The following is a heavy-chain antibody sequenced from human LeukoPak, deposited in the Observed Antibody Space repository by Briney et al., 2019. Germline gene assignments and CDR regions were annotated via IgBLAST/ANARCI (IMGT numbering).Heavy chain of an antibody. D-gene: IGHD6-19*01. CDR1: GYTFTGYY. Sequence: ASVKVSCKASGYTFTGYYMHWVRQAPGQGLECMGWINLNSGGTGYAQRLQGRVTMTRDTSISTAYMELSSLRSDDTAVYYCARVPGQWPAQGFDYWGQGTLVTVSS. CDR3: ARVPGQWPAQGFDY. CDR2: INLNSGGT. J-gene: IGHJ4*02. V-gene: IGHV1-2*02.